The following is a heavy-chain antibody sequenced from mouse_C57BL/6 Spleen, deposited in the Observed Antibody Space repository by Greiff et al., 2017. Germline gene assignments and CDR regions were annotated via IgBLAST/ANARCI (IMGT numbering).Heavy chain of an antibody. CDR1: GFTFSDYY. Sequence: EVKLVESEGGLVQPGSSMKLSCTASGFTFSDYYMAWVRQVPEKGLEWVANINYDGSSTYYLDSLKSRFIISRDNAKNILYLQMSSLKSEDTATYYCARGVVATDFDVWGTGTTVTVSS. CDR3: ARGVVATDFDV. CDR2: INYDGSST. D-gene: IGHD1-1*01. V-gene: IGHV5-16*01. J-gene: IGHJ1*03.